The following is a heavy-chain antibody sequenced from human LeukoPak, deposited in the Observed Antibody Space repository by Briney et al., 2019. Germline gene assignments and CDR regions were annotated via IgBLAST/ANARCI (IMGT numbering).Heavy chain of an antibody. J-gene: IGHJ4*02. Sequence: ASVKVSCRASGYNFTNYGINWVRQATGQGLEWMGWMNPNSGNTGYAQKFQGRVTITRNTSISTAYMELSSLRSEDTAVYYCARGHDGSGSYLIDYWGQGTLVTVSS. V-gene: IGHV1-8*03. D-gene: IGHD3-10*01. CDR2: MNPNSGNT. CDR3: ARGHDGSGSYLIDY. CDR1: GYNFTNYG.